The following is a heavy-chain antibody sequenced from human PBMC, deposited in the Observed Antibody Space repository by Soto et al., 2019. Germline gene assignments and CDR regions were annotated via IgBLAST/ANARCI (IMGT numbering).Heavy chain of an antibody. CDR2: SFYSGST. CDR3: ARDKITGLFDY. D-gene: IGHD2-8*02. V-gene: IGHV4-39*02. CDR1: GDSISSSNYF. J-gene: IGHJ4*02. Sequence: SETLSLTCTVSGDSISSSNYFWGWIRQPPGKGLEWIGTSFYSGSTYYNPSLKSRVTISVDTSKNQFSLKLTSVTAADTALYYCARDKITGLFDYWGQGTLVTVSS.